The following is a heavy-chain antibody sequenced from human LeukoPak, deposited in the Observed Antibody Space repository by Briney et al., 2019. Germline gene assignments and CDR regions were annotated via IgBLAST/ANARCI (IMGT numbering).Heavy chain of an antibody. V-gene: IGHV4-34*01. CDR3: ARHGAHDSSGYHFDY. D-gene: IGHD3-22*01. CDR2: INHSGST. J-gene: IGHJ4*02. CDR1: GGSFSGYY. Sequence: SETLSLTCAVYGGSFSGYYWSWIRQPPGKGLEWIGEINHSGSTNYNPSLKSRVTISVDTSKNQFSLKLSSVTAADTAVYYCARHGAHDSSGYHFDYWAREPWSPSPQ.